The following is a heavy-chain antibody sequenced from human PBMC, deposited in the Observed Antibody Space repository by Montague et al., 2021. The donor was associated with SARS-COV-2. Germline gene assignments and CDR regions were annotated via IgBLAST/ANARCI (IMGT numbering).Heavy chain of an antibody. CDR3: AASLGSITIFGVVTMGYFDY. CDR1: GFTFSDYY. Sequence: SLRLSCAAYGFTFSDYYMSWIRQAPVKGLEWVSYISSSSSYTNYXDSXQGLFTISRDNSKNSLYLQMNSLRAEDTAVSYCAASLGSITIFGVVTMGYFDYWGQGTLVTVSS. CDR2: ISSSSSYT. D-gene: IGHD3-3*01. V-gene: IGHV3-11*03. J-gene: IGHJ4*02.